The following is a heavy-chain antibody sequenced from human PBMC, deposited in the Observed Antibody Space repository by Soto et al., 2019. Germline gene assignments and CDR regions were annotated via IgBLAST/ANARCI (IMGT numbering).Heavy chain of an antibody. CDR3: TKDSHWAIISLTPDY. J-gene: IGHJ4*02. CDR2: FRESGGTT. CDR1: GFSFSSSA. D-gene: IGHD2-2*01. V-gene: IGHV3-23*01. Sequence: VQLWDSGGGLVQPGGSLRLSCAAAGFSFSSSAMSWVRQAPGKRLEWVSTFRESGGTTHYADPVKGRFTISRDTSNNILFLQMNSLRAEDTAIYYCTKDSHWAIISLTPDYWGQGTLVTVSS.